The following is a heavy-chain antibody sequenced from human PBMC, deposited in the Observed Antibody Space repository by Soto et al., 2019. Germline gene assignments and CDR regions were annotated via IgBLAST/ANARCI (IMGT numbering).Heavy chain of an antibody. Sequence: PGGSLRLSCAASGFTFDDYTMHWVRQASGKGLEWVSLISWDGGSTYYADSVKGRFTISRDNSKNSLYLQMNSLRTEDTALYYCAKDIEAGGIRYYYYGMDVWGQGTTVTVSS. J-gene: IGHJ6*02. V-gene: IGHV3-43*01. CDR3: AKDIEAGGIRYYYYGMDV. CDR2: ISWDGGST. CDR1: GFTFDDYT. D-gene: IGHD2-15*01.